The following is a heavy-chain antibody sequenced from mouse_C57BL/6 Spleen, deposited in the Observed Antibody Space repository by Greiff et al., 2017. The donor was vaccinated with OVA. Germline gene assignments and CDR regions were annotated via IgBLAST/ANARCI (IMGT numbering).Heavy chain of an antibody. D-gene: IGHD2-4*01. CDR2: IRNKANGYTT. J-gene: IGHJ4*01. Sequence: EVQLVESGGGLVQPGGSLSLSCAASGFTFTDYYMSWVRQPPGKALEWLGFIRNKANGYTTEYSASVKGRFTISRDNSQSILYLQMNALRAEDSATYYCARYMNDYVYYAMDYWGQGTSVTVSS. CDR3: ARYMNDYVYYAMDY. CDR1: GFTFTDYY. V-gene: IGHV7-3*01.